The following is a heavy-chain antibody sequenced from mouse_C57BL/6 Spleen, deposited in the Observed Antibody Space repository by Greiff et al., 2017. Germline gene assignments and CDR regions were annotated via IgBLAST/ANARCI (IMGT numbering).Heavy chain of an antibody. J-gene: IGHJ3*01. D-gene: IGHD1-1*01. CDR1: GYTFTDYN. V-gene: IGHV1-18*01. Sequence: VQLQQSGPELVKPGASVKIPCKASGYTFTDYNMDWVKQSHGKSLEWIGDINPNNGGTIYNQKFKGKATLTVDKSSSTAYMELRSLTSEDTAVYYCAMITTGTWFAYWGQGTLVTVSA. CDR2: INPNNGGT. CDR3: AMITTGTWFAY.